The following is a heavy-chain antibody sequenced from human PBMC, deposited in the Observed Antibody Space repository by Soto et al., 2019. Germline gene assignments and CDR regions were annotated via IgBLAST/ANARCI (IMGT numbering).Heavy chain of an antibody. CDR2: ISSTTSYV. D-gene: IGHD2-2*01. Sequence: RRLSCAASGFTFSRYGMNWLRQAPGKGLEWVASISSTTSYVYYADSVKGRFSTSRDNAKNILYLEMYALRTEDTAVYYCARDPSEGRVGNWFESWGQGTLVTVSS. CDR1: GFTFSRYG. V-gene: IGHV3-21*06. J-gene: IGHJ5*01. CDR3: ARDPSEGRVGNWFES.